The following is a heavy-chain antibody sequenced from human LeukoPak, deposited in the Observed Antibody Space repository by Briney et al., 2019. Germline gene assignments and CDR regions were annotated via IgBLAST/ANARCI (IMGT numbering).Heavy chain of an antibody. Sequence: PGGSLRLSCSASGFSFSICSMHWVRQAPGKGLEYVSAISNNGGHKNYADSVKGRFTNSRDNSKNTLYLQMSSLRAEDTAVYYCVKATVTSSYFDYFDAWGQGTRVTVSS. CDR2: ISNNGGHK. CDR1: GFSFSICS. CDR3: VKATVTSSYFDYFDA. J-gene: IGHJ4*02. V-gene: IGHV3-64D*09. D-gene: IGHD4-17*01.